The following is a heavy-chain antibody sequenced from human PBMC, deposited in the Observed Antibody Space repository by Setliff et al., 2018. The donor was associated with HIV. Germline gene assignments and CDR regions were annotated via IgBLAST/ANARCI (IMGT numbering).Heavy chain of an antibody. CDR1: GGSISSGSYY. Sequence: NPSETLSLTCTVSGGSISSGSYYWSWIRQPAGKGLEWIGQIHTSGSTNYNPSLESRVIILVDTSKNQFSLKLTSVNAADTGMYYCARRTFGSGHIDPWGQGTLVTVSS. J-gene: IGHJ5*02. D-gene: IGHD1-26*01. V-gene: IGHV4-61*09. CDR3: ARRTFGSGHIDP. CDR2: IHTSGST.